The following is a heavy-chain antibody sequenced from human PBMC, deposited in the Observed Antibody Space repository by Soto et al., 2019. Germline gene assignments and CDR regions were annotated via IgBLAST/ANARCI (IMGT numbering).Heavy chain of an antibody. D-gene: IGHD3-10*01. Sequence: QVQLVQSGAEVKKPGASVKVYCKASGYTFTSHHIHCVRQVPGEGLDWMVMINPRSGGTNSPQKFQGRVTMTRDTSTSTVYMELISLRSEDTAVYYCFSRDYGQWYWGQGTLVTVSS. J-gene: IGHJ4*02. CDR1: GYTFTSHH. CDR3: FSRDYGQWY. V-gene: IGHV1-46*03. CDR2: INPRSGGT.